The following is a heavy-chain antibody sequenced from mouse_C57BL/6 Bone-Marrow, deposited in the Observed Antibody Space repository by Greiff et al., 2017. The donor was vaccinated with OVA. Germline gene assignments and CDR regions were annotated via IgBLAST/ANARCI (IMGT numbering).Heavy chain of an antibody. CDR1: GYTFTEYT. J-gene: IGHJ4*01. V-gene: IGHV1-62-2*01. CDR2: VYPGSGSI. D-gene: IGHD4-1*01. Sequence: VQLQQSGAELVKPGASVKLSCKASGYTFTEYTIHWVKQRSGQGLEWIGWVYPGSGSIKYNEKFKDKATLTAYKSSSTVYMELSRLTSEDSAVYFCARHDRTGTGALDYWGQGTSVTVSS. CDR3: ARHDRTGTGALDY.